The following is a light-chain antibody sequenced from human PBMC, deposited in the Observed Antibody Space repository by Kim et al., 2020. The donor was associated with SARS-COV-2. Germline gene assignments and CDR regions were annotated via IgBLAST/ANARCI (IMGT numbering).Light chain of an antibody. CDR2: TAS. V-gene: IGKV1-12*01. J-gene: IGKJ5*01. CDR1: QDIGNR. Sequence: DTQMTQSPSSVSASVGDRVTMTCRASQDIGNRLGWYQQKLGKAPRLLIYTASTLQTGVPSRFSGSGSGTEFTLTISNLQPEDFATYYCQPANSFFITFGQGTRLEIK. CDR3: QPANSFFIT.